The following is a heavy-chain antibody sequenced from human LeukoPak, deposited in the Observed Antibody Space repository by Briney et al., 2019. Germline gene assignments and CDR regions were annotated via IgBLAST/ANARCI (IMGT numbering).Heavy chain of an antibody. CDR3: AKDQDYYGSGSLDH. CDR1: GFTFSSYG. Sequence: GGSLRLSCAASGFTFSSYGMHWVRQAPGKGLEWVAVLSYDGSNKYYADSVKGRFTISRDNSKNTLYLQMNSLRAEDTAVYYCAKDQDYYGSGSLDHWGQGTLVTVSS. D-gene: IGHD3-10*01. CDR2: LSYDGSNK. J-gene: IGHJ4*02. V-gene: IGHV3-30*18.